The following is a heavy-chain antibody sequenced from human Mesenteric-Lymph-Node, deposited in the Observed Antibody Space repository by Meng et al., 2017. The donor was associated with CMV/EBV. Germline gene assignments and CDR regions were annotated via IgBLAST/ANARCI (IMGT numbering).Heavy chain of an antibody. CDR1: GYKFTSYG. CDR2: ISAYNGNT. D-gene: IGHD1-7*01. Sequence: ASVKVSCKASGYKFTSYGISWVRQAPGQGLEWMGWISAYNGNTDYAQKVQGRVTMTTDTSTSTAYMELRSLRSDDTAVYYCARGKNYDLVWDVWGQGTTVTVSS. V-gene: IGHV1-18*01. J-gene: IGHJ6*02. CDR3: ARGKNYDLVWDV.